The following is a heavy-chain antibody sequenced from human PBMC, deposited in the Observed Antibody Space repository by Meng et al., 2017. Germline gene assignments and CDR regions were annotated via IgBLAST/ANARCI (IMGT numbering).Heavy chain of an antibody. CDR2: INPNSGGT. J-gene: IGHJ6*02. D-gene: IGHD2-15*01. CDR3: AREGYCSGGSCYGYGMDV. CDR1: GYTFTGYY. Sequence: ASVKVSCKASGYTFTGYYMHWVRQAPGQGLEWTGWINPNSGGTNYAQKFQGRVTMTRDTSISTAYMELSRLRSDDTAVYYCAREGYCSGGSCYGYGMDVWGQGTTVTVSS. V-gene: IGHV1-2*02.